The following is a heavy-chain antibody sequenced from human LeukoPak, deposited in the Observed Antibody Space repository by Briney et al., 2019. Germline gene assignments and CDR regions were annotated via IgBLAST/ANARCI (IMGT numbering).Heavy chain of an antibody. CDR3: ARTHGYSAYGPLGY. CDR2: ISHSGST. CDR1: GYSISSDYY. D-gene: IGHD5-12*01. J-gene: IGHJ4*02. V-gene: IGHV4-38-2*01. Sequence: SETLSLTCAVSGYSISSDYYWVWIRQPPGKGLEWIGTISHSGSTYYKPSLKRRVIISVDTSKNQFPLRLTSVTAADTAVYYCARTHGYSAYGPLGYWGQGTLVTVSS.